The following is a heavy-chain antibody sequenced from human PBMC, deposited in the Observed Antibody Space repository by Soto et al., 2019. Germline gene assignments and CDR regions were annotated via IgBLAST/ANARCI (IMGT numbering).Heavy chain of an antibody. J-gene: IGHJ3*02. CDR2: ISAYNGNT. D-gene: IGHD1-20*01. CDR1: GYTFTSYG. V-gene: IGHV1-18*04. CDR3: ARGSPYNWTNLAGAFDI. Sequence: ASVKVSCKASGYTFTSYGISWVRQAPGQGLEWMGWISAYNGNTNYAQKLQGRVTMTTDTSTSTAYMELRSLRSDDTAVYYCARGSPYNWTNLAGAFDIWGQGTMVTVSS.